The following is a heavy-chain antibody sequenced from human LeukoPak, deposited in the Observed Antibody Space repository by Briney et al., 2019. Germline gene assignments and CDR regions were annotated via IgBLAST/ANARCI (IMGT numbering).Heavy chain of an antibody. Sequence: GGSLRLSCAASGFTFSSYGMHWVRQAPGKGLEWVAVIWYDGSNKYYADSVKGRFTISRDNSKNTLYLQMNSLRAEDTAVYYCARDNPDWNDVGGDFGYWGQGTLVTVSS. CDR2: IWYDGSNK. J-gene: IGHJ4*02. CDR1: GFTFSSYG. CDR3: ARDNPDWNDVGGDFGY. V-gene: IGHV3-33*01. D-gene: IGHD1-1*01.